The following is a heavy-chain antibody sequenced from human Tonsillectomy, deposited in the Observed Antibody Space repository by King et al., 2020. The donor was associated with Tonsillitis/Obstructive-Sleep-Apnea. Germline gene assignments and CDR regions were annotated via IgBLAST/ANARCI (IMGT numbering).Heavy chain of an antibody. CDR3: ARDGRFREFDP. J-gene: IGHJ5*02. D-gene: IGHD3-10*01. CDR2: SIPIFGTA. Sequence: QLVQSGAEVKKPGSSVKVFCKASGGTFSIYAISWVRQAHGQVLEWMGGSIPIFGTANYAQKFQGRVTSTADESTSTAYMELSSLRSEDTAVYYCARDGRFREFDPWGQGTLVTVSS. V-gene: IGHV1-69*12. CDR1: GGTFSIYA.